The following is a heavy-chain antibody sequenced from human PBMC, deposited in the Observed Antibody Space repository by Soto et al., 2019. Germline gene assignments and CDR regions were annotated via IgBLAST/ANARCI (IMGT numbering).Heavy chain of an antibody. CDR2: IDPSDSYT. V-gene: IGHV5-10-1*01. Sequence: GESLKISCKGSGYSFTSYWISWVRQMPGKGLEWMGRIDPSDSYTNYSPSFQGHVTISADKSISTAYLQWSSLKASDTAMYYCARQAYYDSSGYYDYYGMDVWGQGTTVTVSS. D-gene: IGHD3-22*01. CDR3: ARQAYYDSSGYYDYYGMDV. CDR1: GYSFTSYW. J-gene: IGHJ6*02.